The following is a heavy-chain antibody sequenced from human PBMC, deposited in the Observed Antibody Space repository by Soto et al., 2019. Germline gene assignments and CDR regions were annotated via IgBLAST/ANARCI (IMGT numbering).Heavy chain of an antibody. V-gene: IGHV4-30-2*01. CDR2: IYHSGST. J-gene: IGHJ3*02. Sequence: SETLSLTCAVSGGSISSGGYSWSWIRQPPGKGLEWIGYIYHSGSTYYNPSLKSRVTISVDRSKNQFSLKLSSVTAADTAVYYCARGSVVVVPAPISPGYAFDIWGNGTRVT. D-gene: IGHD2-2*02. CDR1: GGSISSGGYS. CDR3: ARGSVVVVPAPISPGYAFDI.